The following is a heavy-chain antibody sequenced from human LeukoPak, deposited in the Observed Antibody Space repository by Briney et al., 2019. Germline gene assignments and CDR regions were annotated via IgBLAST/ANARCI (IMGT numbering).Heavy chain of an antibody. CDR3: ARGVVVVVAATRRWWFDP. CDR2: IYCSGST. D-gene: IGHD2-15*01. V-gene: IGHV4-30-4*01. J-gene: IGHJ5*02. CDR1: GGSISSGDYY. Sequence: SQTLSLTCTVSGGSISSGDYYWSWIRQPPGKGLEWIGYIYCSGSTYYNPSLKSRVTISVDTSKNQFSLKLSSVTAADTAVYYCARGVVVVVAATRRWWFDPWGQGTLVTVSS.